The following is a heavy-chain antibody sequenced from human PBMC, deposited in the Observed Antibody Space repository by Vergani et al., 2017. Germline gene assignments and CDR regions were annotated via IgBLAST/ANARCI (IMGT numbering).Heavy chain of an antibody. Sequence: EVQLVESGGGLVKPGGSLRLSCAASGFTFSSYSMNWVRQAPGKGLEWVSSISSISSYIYYADSVQGRFTISRDNAKNSLYLQMNSLRDEDTAVYYCAGVYSSSPEAGEVYWGQGTLVTVSS. CDR1: GFTFSSYS. CDR2: ISSISSYI. J-gene: IGHJ4*02. CDR3: AGVYSSSPEAGEVY. V-gene: IGHV3-21*01. D-gene: IGHD6-13*01.